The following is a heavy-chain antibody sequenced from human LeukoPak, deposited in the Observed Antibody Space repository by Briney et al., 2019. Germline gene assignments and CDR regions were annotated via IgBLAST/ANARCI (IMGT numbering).Heavy chain of an antibody. CDR3: ARDKYYYDSSGYPDY. CDR2: INPSGGST. D-gene: IGHD3-22*01. J-gene: IGHJ4*02. V-gene: IGHV1-46*01. Sequence: ASVKVSCKASGYTFTSYYMHWVRQAPGQGLEWVGIINPSGGSTSYAQKFQGRVTMTRDMSTSTVYMELSSLRSEDTAVYYCARDKYYYDSSGYPDYWGQGTLVTVSS. CDR1: GYTFTSYY.